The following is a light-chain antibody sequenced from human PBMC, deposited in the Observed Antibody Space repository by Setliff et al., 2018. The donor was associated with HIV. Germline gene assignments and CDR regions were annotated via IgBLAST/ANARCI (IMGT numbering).Light chain of an antibody. CDR2: EVS. Sequence: QSALTQPPSVSGSPGQSVTISCTGTSSDVGSYNRVSWYQQPPGTAPKLMIYEVSNRPSGVPDRFSGSKSGNTASLTISGLQAEDEADYCCSSYSSTSTLYVFGTGTKVTVL. V-gene: IGLV2-18*02. J-gene: IGLJ1*01. CDR3: SSYSSTSTLYV. CDR1: SSDVGSYNR.